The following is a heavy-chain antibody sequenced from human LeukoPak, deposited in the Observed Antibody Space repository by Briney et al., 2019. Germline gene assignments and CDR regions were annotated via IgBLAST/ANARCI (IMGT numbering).Heavy chain of an antibody. CDR1: GYTFTSYY. CDR3: ARDSHFLVGGTDGWFDP. CDR2: INPSGGST. J-gene: IGHJ5*02. V-gene: IGHV1-46*01. Sequence: ASVKVSCKASGYTFTSYYMHWVRQAPGQGLEWMGIINPSGGSTSYAPKFQGRVTMTRDTSTSTVYMELSSLRSEDTAVYYCARDSHFLVGGTDGWFDPWGQGTLVTVSS. D-gene: IGHD3-3*02.